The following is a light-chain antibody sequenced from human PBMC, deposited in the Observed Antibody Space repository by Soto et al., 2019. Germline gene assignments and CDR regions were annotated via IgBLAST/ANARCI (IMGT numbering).Light chain of an antibody. Sequence: QSVLAQPASVSGSPGQSITISCSGSANDYVSWYQHHPGKAPRLLLYEVTHRPSGVSHRFSGSKSGNTASLTISGLQAEDEADFYCCAYAGSSVYVFGTGTKVTVL. CDR3: CAYAGSSVYV. J-gene: IGLJ1*01. V-gene: IGLV2-14*01. CDR1: ANDY. CDR2: EVT.